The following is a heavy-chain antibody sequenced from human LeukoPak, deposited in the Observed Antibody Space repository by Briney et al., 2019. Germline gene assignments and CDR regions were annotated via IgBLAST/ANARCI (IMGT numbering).Heavy chain of an antibody. CDR1: GFTFNSHA. J-gene: IGHJ4*02. V-gene: IGHV3-23*01. CDR3: AKTTFGYSSGRSPGWPVDY. CDR2: IVGSGGSS. D-gene: IGHD6-19*01. Sequence: GGSLRLSCAASGFTFNSHAMHWVRQAPGKGLEWVSGIVGSGGSSYYAESVRGRFTISRDNSKNTVYMQMNSLRDEDTAVYYCAKTTFGYSSGRSPGWPVDYWGQGTVVTVSS.